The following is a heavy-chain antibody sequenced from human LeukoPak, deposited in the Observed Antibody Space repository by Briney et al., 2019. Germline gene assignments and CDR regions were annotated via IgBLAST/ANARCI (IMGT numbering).Heavy chain of an antibody. CDR1: GFSFPNYW. D-gene: IGHD3-10*01. Sequence: GKSLKISRKGSGFSFPNYWIGWVRQMPGKGLEWMGIIYPEDSDTRYSPSFQGHVTMSADTSIMTAYLHWSSLKASDTAMYYCARETFGGTAFDIWGQGTMVTVSS. CDR3: ARETFGGTAFDI. V-gene: IGHV5-51*01. J-gene: IGHJ3*02. CDR2: IYPEDSDT.